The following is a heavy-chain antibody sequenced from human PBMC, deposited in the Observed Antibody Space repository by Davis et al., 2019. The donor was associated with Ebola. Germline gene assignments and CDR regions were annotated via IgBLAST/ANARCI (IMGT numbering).Heavy chain of an antibody. CDR1: GGSISRGGSY. J-gene: IGHJ4*02. Sequence: LRLSCTVSGGSISRGGSYWSWVRQVPGKGLEWIGYIYYSGSTYYKPSLKSRVTISVDTSKNQFSLKLTSVTAADTAVYYCARWNEGSDHWGQGTLITVSS. V-gene: IGHV4-31*03. CDR3: ARWNEGSDH. CDR2: IYYSGST. D-gene: IGHD1-1*01.